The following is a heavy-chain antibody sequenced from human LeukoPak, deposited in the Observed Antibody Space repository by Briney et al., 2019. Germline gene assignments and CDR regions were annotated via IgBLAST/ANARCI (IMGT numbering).Heavy chain of an antibody. J-gene: IGHJ6*03. CDR3: ARDHYMDV. V-gene: IGHV3-30*04. Sequence: GGSLRLSCAASGFTFTNYAMHWVRQAPGKGLEWVAVISYDETNKYYEDSVKGRFTISRDSSKNTLYLQMNSLRAEDTAVYYCARDHYMDVWGKGTTVTVSS. CDR2: ISYDETNK. CDR1: GFTFTNYA.